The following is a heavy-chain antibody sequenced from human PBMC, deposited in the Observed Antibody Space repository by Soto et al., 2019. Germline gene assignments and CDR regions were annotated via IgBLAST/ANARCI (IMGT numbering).Heavy chain of an antibody. D-gene: IGHD5-12*01. CDR3: ARDGVLATGPIDY. Sequence: GGSLRLSCASSGFTFSDYYMSWIRQAPGKGLEWLSYISSSGATEYYVDSVRGRFTISRDNAENSLSLQMDSLRAEDTAVYYCARDGVLATGPIDYWGPGTLVTVSS. J-gene: IGHJ4*02. CDR1: GFTFSDYY. CDR2: ISSSGATE. V-gene: IGHV3-11*01.